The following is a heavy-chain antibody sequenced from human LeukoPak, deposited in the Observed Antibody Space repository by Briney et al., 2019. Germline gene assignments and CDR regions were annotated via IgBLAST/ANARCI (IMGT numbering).Heavy chain of an antibody. D-gene: IGHD1-26*01. J-gene: IGHJ5*02. CDR1: GFTVSSNY. V-gene: IGHV3-66*01. CDR3: AREWDRNWFDP. Sequence: GGSLRLSCAASGFTVSSNYMSWVRQAPGKGLEWVSVIYSGGSTYYADSVKGRSTISRDNSKNTLYLQMNSLRAEDTAVYYCAREWDRNWFDPWGQGTLVTVSS. CDR2: IYSGGST.